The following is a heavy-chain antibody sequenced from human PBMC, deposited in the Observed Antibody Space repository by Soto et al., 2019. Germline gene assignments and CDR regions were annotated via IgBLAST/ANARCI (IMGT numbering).Heavy chain of an antibody. J-gene: IGHJ4*02. Sequence: QVQLVESGGGVVQPGRSLRLSCAASGFTFSSYAMHWVRQAPGKGLEWVAVISYDGSNKYYADSVKGRFTISRDNSKNTLYLQMNSLRAEDTAVYYWARDLAVGALTGLLWGQGTLVTVSS. CDR2: ISYDGSNK. D-gene: IGHD1-26*01. V-gene: IGHV3-30-3*01. CDR3: ARDLAVGALTGLL. CDR1: GFTFSSYA.